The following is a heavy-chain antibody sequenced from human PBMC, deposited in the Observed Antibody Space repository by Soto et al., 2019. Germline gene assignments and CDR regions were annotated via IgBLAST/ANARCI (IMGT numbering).Heavy chain of an antibody. CDR1: GFTFSSYA. CDR2: ISGSGGST. Sequence: GGSLRLSCAASGFTFSSYAMSWVRQAPGKGLEWVSAISGSGGSTYYADSVKGRFTISRDNSKNTLYLQMNSLRAEDTAVYYCAKDSPLDLHHTYSGSYLFDYWGQGTLVTVSS. V-gene: IGHV3-23*01. CDR3: AKDSPLDLHHTYSGSYLFDY. J-gene: IGHJ4*02. D-gene: IGHD1-26*01.